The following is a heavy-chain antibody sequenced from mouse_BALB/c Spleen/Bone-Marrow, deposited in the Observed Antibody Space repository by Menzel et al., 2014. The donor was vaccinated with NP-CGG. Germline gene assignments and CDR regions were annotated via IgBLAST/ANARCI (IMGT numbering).Heavy chain of an antibody. CDR2: IRNKANGYTT. V-gene: IGHV7-3*02. J-gene: IGHJ2*01. CDR3: ARDMGGILSDY. Sequence: DVKLQESGGGLVQPGGSLRLSCATSGFTFTDYYMNWVRQPPGKALEWLGFIRNKANGYTTEYSASVKGRFTISRDNSQSILYLQMNTLRVEDSATYYCARDMGGILSDYWGQGTTLTVSS. CDR1: GFTFTDYY. D-gene: IGHD4-1*01.